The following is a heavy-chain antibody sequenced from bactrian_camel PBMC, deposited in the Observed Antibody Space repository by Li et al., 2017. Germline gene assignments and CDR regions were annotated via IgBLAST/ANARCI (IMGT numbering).Heavy chain of an antibody. CDR2: IATGGGGYL. CDR1: GFPFSELA. V-gene: IGHV3S30*01. CDR3: ASARYAGRCGDEPYEYDY. J-gene: IGHJ4*01. D-gene: IGHD6*01. Sequence: QLVESGGGLVEPGQSLTLSCVASGFPFSELAWSWVRQAPGKEREGVAAIATGGGGYLNYADSVKGRFTISQGDAKYTVYLQMNSLEPEDSAMYYCASARYAGRCGDEPYEYDYWGQGTQVTVS.